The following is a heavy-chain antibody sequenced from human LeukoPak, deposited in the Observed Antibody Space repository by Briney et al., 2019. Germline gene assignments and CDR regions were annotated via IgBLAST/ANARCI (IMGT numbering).Heavy chain of an antibody. CDR3: AKDGYDILTGYFDY. Sequence: GGSLRLSCAASGFTFDDYAMHWVRQAPGKGLEWVSSISWNSGSIGYADSVKGRFTISRDNAKNSLYLQMNSLRAEDTALYYCAKDGYDILTGYFDYWGQGTLVTVSS. J-gene: IGHJ4*02. CDR1: GFTFDDYA. V-gene: IGHV3-9*01. D-gene: IGHD3-9*01. CDR2: ISWNSGSI.